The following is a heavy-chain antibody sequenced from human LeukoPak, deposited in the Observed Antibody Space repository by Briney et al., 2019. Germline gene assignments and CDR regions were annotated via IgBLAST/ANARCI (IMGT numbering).Heavy chain of an antibody. CDR1: GFPFISYA. D-gene: IGHD6-19*01. J-gene: IGHJ6*02. CDR3: AKDWGRIAVAGVYFYYYYGMDV. Sequence: GGSLRLSCAPSGFPFISYALSCVREAPRKGGEWVSSIIGSGDNTYYADSVKGRFTISRDNSKNTLYLQMNSLRAEDTAVYYCAKDWGRIAVAGVYFYYYYGMDVWGQGTTVTVSS. V-gene: IGHV3-23*01. CDR2: IIGSGDNT.